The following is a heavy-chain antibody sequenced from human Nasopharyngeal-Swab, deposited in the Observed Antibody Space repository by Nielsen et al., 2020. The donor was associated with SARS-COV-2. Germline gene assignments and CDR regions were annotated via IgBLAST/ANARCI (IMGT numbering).Heavy chain of an antibody. Sequence: ASVKVSCKASGYTFTSYDINWVRQATGQGLEWMGWMNPNSGNTGYAQKFQGRVTMTRNTSISTAYMELSSLRSEDTAVYYCAKGSYYDLWSGRKDLDYWGQGTLVTVSS. CDR2: MNPNSGNT. CDR3: AKGSYYDLWSGRKDLDY. CDR1: GYTFTSYD. D-gene: IGHD3-3*01. J-gene: IGHJ4*02. V-gene: IGHV1-8*01.